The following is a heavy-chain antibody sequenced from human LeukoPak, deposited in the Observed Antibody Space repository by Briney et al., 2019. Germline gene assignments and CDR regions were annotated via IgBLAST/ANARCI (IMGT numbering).Heavy chain of an antibody. CDR3: ARAILFKEGTYYDFWSGQLNWFDP. J-gene: IGHJ5*02. D-gene: IGHD3-3*01. V-gene: IGHV3-11*01. CDR2: ISSSGSTI. CDR1: GFTFSDYY. Sequence: GGSLRLSCAASGFTFSDYYMSWIRQAPGKGLEWVSYISSSGSTIYYADSVKGRFTISRGNAKNSLHLQMNSLRAEDTAVYYCARAILFKEGTYYDFWSGQLNWFDPWGQGTLVTVSS.